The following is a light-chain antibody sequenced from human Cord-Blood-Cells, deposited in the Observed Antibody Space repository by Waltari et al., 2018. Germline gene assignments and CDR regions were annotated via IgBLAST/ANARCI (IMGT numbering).Light chain of an antibody. J-gene: IGKJ2*02. CDR3: QQYNNWPPWT. V-gene: IGKV3-15*01. Sequence: IVMTQSPATLSVSPGERATPPCRASQSVSSNLAWYQQKPGQAPRLLIYGASTRDTGIPARFSGSGSGTEFTLTISSLQSEDFAVYYCQQYNNWPPWTFGQGTKLEIK. CDR2: GAS. CDR1: QSVSSN.